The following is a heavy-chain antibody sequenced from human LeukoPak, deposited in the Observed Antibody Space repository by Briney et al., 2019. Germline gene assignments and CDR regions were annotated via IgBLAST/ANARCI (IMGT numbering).Heavy chain of an antibody. Sequence: ASVKVSCKASGGTFSSYAISWVRQAPGQGLEWMGWISAYNGNTNYAQKLQGRVTMTTDTSTSTAYMELRSLRSDDTAVYYCARDLRLTSGSYYNWFDPWGQGTLVTVSS. CDR3: ARDLRLTSGSYYNWFDP. D-gene: IGHD1-26*01. CDR1: GGTFSSYA. CDR2: ISAYNGNT. J-gene: IGHJ5*02. V-gene: IGHV1-18*01.